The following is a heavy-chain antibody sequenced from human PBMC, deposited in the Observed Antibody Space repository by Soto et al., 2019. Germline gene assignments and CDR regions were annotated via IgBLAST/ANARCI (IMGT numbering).Heavy chain of an antibody. Sequence: GWSLGICCAASGFTFSSYGMHWVRQAPGKGLEWVAVISYDGSNKYYADSVKGRFTISRDNSKNTLYLQMNSLRAEDTAVYYCAKDRGIQLWPRPDYWGQGTLVTVYS. J-gene: IGHJ4*02. CDR2: ISYDGSNK. CDR3: AKDRGIQLWPRPDY. CDR1: GFTFSSYG. D-gene: IGHD5-18*01. V-gene: IGHV3-30*18.